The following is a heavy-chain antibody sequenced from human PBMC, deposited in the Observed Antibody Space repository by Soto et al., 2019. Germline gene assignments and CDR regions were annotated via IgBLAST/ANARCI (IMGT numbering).Heavy chain of an antibody. CDR2: IIPIFGTA. V-gene: IGHV1-69*13. Sequence: SVKVSCKASGGTFSSYAISWVRQAPGQGLEWMGGIIPIFGTANYAQKFQGRVAITADESTSTAYMELSSLRSEDTAVYYCARYSPAYDFWSGYSFYYYYGMDVWGQGTTVTVSS. CDR1: GGTFSSYA. J-gene: IGHJ6*02. D-gene: IGHD3-3*01. CDR3: ARYSPAYDFWSGYSFYYYYGMDV.